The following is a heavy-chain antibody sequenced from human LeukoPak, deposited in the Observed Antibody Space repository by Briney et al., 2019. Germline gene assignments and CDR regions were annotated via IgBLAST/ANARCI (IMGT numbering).Heavy chain of an antibody. Sequence: GGSLRLSCAASGFTVSSNYMSWVRQAPGKGLEWVSVIYSGGSTYYADSVKGRFTISRDNSKNTLYLQMNSLRAEDTAVYYCARDGTNGFTHLGALDIWGQGTMVTVSS. CDR2: IYSGGST. D-gene: IGHD2-8*01. CDR3: ARDGTNGFTHLGALDI. CDR1: GFTVSSNY. V-gene: IGHV3-66*01. J-gene: IGHJ3*02.